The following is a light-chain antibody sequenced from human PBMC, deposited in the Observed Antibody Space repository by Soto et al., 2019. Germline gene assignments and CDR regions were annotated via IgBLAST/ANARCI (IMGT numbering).Light chain of an antibody. V-gene: IGKV1-5*01. CDR2: DAF. CDR3: QQYNSYSWT. CDR1: QSISSW. Sequence: DIQMTQSPSTLSASVGDRVTITCRASQSISSWLAWYQQKPGKDPKLLIYDAFSLESGVSSRFSGSGSGTEFTLTISSLQPDDFATYYCQQYNSYSWTFGQGTKVEIK. J-gene: IGKJ1*01.